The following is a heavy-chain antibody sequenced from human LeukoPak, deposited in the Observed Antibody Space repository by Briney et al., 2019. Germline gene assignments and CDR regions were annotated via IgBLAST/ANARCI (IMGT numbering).Heavy chain of an antibody. CDR3: ARGGRTDSGSYPYGMDV. V-gene: IGHV3-66*01. Sequence: PGGSLRLSCAASGSSVSRNYLSWVRQAPGKGLEWVSVIYSGATTHYADSVKGRFTISTQSSKNTLYLQMKSLRHEDTSVYYCARGGRTDSGSYPYGMDVWGQGATVSVSS. CDR2: IYSGATT. D-gene: IGHD3-10*01. CDR1: GSSVSRNY. J-gene: IGHJ6*02.